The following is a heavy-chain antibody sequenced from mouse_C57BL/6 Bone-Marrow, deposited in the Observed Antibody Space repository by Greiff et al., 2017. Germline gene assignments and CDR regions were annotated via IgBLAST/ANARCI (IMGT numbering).Heavy chain of an antibody. D-gene: IGHD1-2*01. Sequence: EVQRVESGGGLVKPGGSLKLSCAASGFTFSDYGMHWVRQAPEKGLEWVAYISSGSSTIYYADTVKGRFPISRDNAKNTLFLQMTSLRSEDTAMYCCARRGPLLLSFFDYWGQGTTLTVSS. CDR2: ISSGSSTI. CDR3: ARRGPLLLSFFDY. V-gene: IGHV5-17*01. CDR1: GFTFSDYG. J-gene: IGHJ2*01.